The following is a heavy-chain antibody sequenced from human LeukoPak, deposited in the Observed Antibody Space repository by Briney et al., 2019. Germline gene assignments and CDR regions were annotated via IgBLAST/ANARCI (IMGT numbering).Heavy chain of an antibody. D-gene: IGHD3-9*01. Sequence: PSETLSLTCTVSGGSISNNYYYWGWIRQPPGKGLEWIGSVFYNGSTYYNPSLKSRVTISVDRSKNQFSLKVRSVTAADTAVYYCARPRSHYDTLTGLMDYWGQGSLVTVSS. V-gene: IGHV4-39*07. CDR1: GGSISNNYYY. CDR3: ARPRSHYDTLTGLMDY. CDR2: VFYNGST. J-gene: IGHJ4*02.